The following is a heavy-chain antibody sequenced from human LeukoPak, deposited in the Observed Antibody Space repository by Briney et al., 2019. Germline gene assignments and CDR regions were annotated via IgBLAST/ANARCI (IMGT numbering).Heavy chain of an antibody. CDR2: IYHNGNT. Sequence: SETLSLTCTVSGSSISSGYYWGWIRQPPGKGLVWIGSIYHNGNTHYNPSLKSRVTVSIDTSKNQFSLRLYSVTAADTAVYYCARDSYSYGSTTYSFYWGQGTLVTVSS. CDR1: GSSISSGYY. V-gene: IGHV4-38-2*02. D-gene: IGHD3-22*01. J-gene: IGHJ4*02. CDR3: ARDSYSYGSTTYSFY.